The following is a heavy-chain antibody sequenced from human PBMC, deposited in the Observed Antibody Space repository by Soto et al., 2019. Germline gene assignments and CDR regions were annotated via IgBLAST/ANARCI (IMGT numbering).Heavy chain of an antibody. Sequence: PWGSLRLSGASAGFTFSSYAMQWVREAQGRGLEWVAVIYYDGSNKYYADSVKGRFTISRDNSKNPLYLQMNSLRAEDTAVYYCARGNGVRDEYSSSNYYGMDVWGQGT. CDR1: GFTFSSYA. J-gene: IGHJ6*02. CDR3: ARGNGVRDEYSSSNYYGMDV. CDR2: IYYDGSNK. D-gene: IGHD6-6*01. V-gene: IGHV3-30-3*01.